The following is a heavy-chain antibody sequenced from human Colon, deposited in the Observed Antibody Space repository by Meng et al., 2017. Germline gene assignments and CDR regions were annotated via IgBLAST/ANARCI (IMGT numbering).Heavy chain of an antibody. CDR2: INTGNGNT. CDR3: ARAGPFYDSLGYVYYYDF. J-gene: IGHJ4*02. CDR1: GYNFISTS. Sequence: QVQLVQSGAEVREPGASVKGSRKASGYNFISTSMSWVRQAPGQGLEWMGWINTGNGNTKLSQTFQDRVIITRDASANTVFLEVSSLRSEDTAVYYCARAGPFYDSLGYVYYYDFWGQGTLVTVSS. D-gene: IGHD3-22*01. V-gene: IGHV1-3*04.